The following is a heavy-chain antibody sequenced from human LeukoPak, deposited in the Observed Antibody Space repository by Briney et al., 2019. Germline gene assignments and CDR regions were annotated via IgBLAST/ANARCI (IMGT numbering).Heavy chain of an antibody. J-gene: IGHJ4*02. CDR2: IYYSGST. D-gene: IGHD3-22*01. CDR1: GGSISSYY. V-gene: IGHV4-59*01. Sequence: SETLSLICTVSGGSISSYYWSWIRQPPGKGLEWIGYIYYSGSTNYNPSLKSRVTISVDTSKNQFSLKLSSVTAADTAVYCCAREWRAKYYYDSSGLDYWGQGTLVTVSS. CDR3: AREWRAKYYYDSSGLDY.